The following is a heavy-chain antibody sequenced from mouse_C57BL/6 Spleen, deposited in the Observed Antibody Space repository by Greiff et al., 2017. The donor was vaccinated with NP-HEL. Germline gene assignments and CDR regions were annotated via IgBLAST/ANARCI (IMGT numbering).Heavy chain of an antibody. V-gene: IGHV1-81*01. D-gene: IGHD1-1*01. Sequence: VHLVESGAELARPGASVKLSCKASGYTFTSYGISWVKQRTGQGLEWIGEIYPRSGNTYYNEKFKGKATLTADKSSSTAYMELRSLTSEDSAVYFCARCLDYYYYFDYWGQGTTLTVSS. CDR3: ARCLDYYYYFDY. CDR2: IYPRSGNT. CDR1: GYTFTSYG. J-gene: IGHJ2*01.